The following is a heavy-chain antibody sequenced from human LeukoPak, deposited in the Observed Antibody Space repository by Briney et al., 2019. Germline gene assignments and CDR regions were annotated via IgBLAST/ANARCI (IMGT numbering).Heavy chain of an antibody. J-gene: IGHJ4*02. V-gene: IGHV3-74*01. CDR1: GFTFSSYW. Sequence: GGSLRLSCAASGFTFSSYWMHWVRQAPGKGLVWVSRIDSDGSSTSYADSVKGRFTISRDNAKNTEYLQMNSLRAEDTAVDYCARVRSSGWSYFDYWGQGTLVTVSS. CDR3: ARVRSSGWSYFDY. CDR2: IDSDGSST. D-gene: IGHD6-19*01.